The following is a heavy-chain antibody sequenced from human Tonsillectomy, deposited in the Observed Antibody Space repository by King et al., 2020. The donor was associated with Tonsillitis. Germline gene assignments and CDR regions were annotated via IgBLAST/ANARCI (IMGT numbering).Heavy chain of an antibody. J-gene: IGHJ4*02. V-gene: IGHV3-15*01. CDR1: GFTFNNAW. CDR2: IKSKTDGGTT. CDR3: TSMTNYYDTTVAFDY. Sequence: VQLVESGGGLVKPGGSLRLSCAASGFTFNNAWMSWVRQAPGKGLEWVGRIKSKTDGGTTDYAAPVKGRFTISRDDSTTPLNLQMNSLKTEDTAIYYCTSMTNYYDTTVAFDYWGQGTLVTVSS. D-gene: IGHD3-22*01.